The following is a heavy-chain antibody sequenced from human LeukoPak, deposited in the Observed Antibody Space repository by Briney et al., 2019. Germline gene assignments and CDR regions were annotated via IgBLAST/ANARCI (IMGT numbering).Heavy chain of an antibody. CDR1: GGSISSGDYY. V-gene: IGHV4-30-4*08. CDR2: IYYSGST. D-gene: IGHD3-22*01. CDR3: ARHLPTYYYDSSGYLPPYFQH. Sequence: SETLSLTCTVSGGSISSGDYYWSWIRQPPGKGLEWIGYIYYSGSTYYNPSLKSRVTISVDTSKNQFSLKLPSVTAADTAVYYCARHLPTYYYDSSGYLPPYFQHWGQGTLVTVSS. J-gene: IGHJ1*01.